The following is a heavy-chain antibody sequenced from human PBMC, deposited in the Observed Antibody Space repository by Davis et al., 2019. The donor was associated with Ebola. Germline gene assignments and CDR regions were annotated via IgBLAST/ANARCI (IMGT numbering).Heavy chain of an antibody. J-gene: IGHJ3*01. D-gene: IGHD3-16*01. Sequence: GESLKISCVGSEIPFTTYSFNWVRQAPGKGLELVSSISSHSDYIYYADSVKGRFTISRDNAKNPLYLHMNSLRAEDTAVYYCARDRPYYDPSAYHPFGAFDVWGLGTMVTVSS. CDR3: ARDRPYYDPSAYHPFGAFDV. CDR2: ISSHSDYI. V-gene: IGHV3-21*01. CDR1: EIPFTTYS.